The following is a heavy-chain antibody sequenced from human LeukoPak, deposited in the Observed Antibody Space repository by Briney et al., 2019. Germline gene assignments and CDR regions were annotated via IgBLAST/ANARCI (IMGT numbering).Heavy chain of an antibody. CDR2: IYTSGST. D-gene: IGHD6-13*01. J-gene: IGHJ4*02. CDR1: GGSISSGSYY. CDR3: ARVPDIAAAGFPDY. V-gene: IGHV4-61*02. Sequence: SETLSLTCTVSGGSISSGSYYWSWIRQPAGKGLEWIGRIYTSGSTNYNPSLKSRVTISVDTSKNQFSLKLSSVTAADTAVYYCARVPDIAAAGFPDYWGQGTLVTVSS.